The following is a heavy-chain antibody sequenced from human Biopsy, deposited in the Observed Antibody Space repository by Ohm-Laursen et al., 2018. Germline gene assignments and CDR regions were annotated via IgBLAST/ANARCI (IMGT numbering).Heavy chain of an antibody. CDR2: IYSSGST. CDR1: GGSISSDY. D-gene: IGHD2-15*01. J-gene: IGHJ6*02. CDR3: ARMDCSGGSCHYYSYGMDV. V-gene: IGHV4-4*07. Sequence: GTLSLTWTVSGGSISSDYWSWIRQPAGKGLEWIGRIYSSGSTNYNPSLKSRLTISVDTSKNQFSLKLSSVTAADTAVYYCARMDCSGGSCHYYSYGMDVWGQGTTVTVSS.